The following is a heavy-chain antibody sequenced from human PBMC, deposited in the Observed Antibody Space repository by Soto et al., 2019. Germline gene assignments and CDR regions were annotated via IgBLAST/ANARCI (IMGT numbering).Heavy chain of an antibody. CDR2: ISYDGSNK. J-gene: IGHJ4*02. CDR3: ASGPSSSWYY. V-gene: IGHV3-30-3*01. CDR1: GFTFSSYA. Sequence: PGGSLRLSCAASGFTFSSYAMHWVRQAPGKGLEWVAVISYDGSNKYYADSVKGRFTISRDNSKNTLYLQMNSLRAEDTAVYYCASGPSSSWYYWGQGTLVTVSS. D-gene: IGHD6-13*01.